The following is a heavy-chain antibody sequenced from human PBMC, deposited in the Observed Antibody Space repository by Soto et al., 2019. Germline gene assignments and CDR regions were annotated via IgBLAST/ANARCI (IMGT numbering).Heavy chain of an antibody. CDR1: GFIFCTYA. J-gene: IGHJ1*01. D-gene: IGHD3-3*01. Sequence: GVSLRLSFAASGFIFCTYAMSWVRQAPGKGLEWVSGISGGGGSPNYADSVKGRFTISRDNSKNTLYLQMNSLRGEDTAVYYCAKGGALLRFLDGGPFQYWGQGTLVTVSS. CDR3: AKGGALLRFLDGGPFQY. CDR2: ISGGGGSP. V-gene: IGHV3-23*01.